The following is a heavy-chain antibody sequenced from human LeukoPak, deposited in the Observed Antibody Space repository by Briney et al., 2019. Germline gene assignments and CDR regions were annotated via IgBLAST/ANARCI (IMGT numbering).Heavy chain of an antibody. CDR3: ARDQGLAVAATGGPFDP. D-gene: IGHD6-19*01. V-gene: IGHV3-48*01. CDR1: GFTFSSYS. Sequence: GGSLRLSCAASGFTFSSYSMNWVRQAPGKGLEWVSYISSSSNAIFYADSVRGRFTISRDNAKNSLYLQMNSLRAEDTAVYFCARDQGLAVAATGGPFDPWGQGTLVTVSS. CDR2: ISSSSNAI. J-gene: IGHJ5*02.